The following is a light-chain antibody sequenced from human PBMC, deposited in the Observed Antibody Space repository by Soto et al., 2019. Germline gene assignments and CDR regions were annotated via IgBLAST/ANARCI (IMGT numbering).Light chain of an antibody. CDR1: QSVSTN. Sequence: EIVMTQSPATLSVSPGERATFSCRASQSVSTNLAWYQQKPGQAPRLLIYGASTRATGIPAGFSGSGSGTEFTLTISSLQSEDFAVYYCQQYNYWPRTFGPGTKVDIK. CDR3: QQYNYWPRT. V-gene: IGKV3-15*01. CDR2: GAS. J-gene: IGKJ3*01.